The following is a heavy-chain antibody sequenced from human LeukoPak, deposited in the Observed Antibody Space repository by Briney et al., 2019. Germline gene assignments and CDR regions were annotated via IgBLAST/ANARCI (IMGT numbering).Heavy chain of an antibody. CDR2: IYYSGGT. V-gene: IGHV4-30-4*01. CDR1: GGSISSGDYY. CDR3: ARVAAAENWFDP. D-gene: IGHD6-13*01. J-gene: IGHJ5*02. Sequence: PSETLSLTCTVSGGSISSGDYYWSWIRQPPGKGLEWIGYIYYSGGTYYNPSLKSRVTISVDTSKNQFSLKLSSVTAADTAVYYCARVAAAENWFDPWGQGTLVTVSS.